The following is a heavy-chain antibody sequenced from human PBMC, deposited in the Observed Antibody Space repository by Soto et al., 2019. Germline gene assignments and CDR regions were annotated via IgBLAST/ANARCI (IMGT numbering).Heavy chain of an antibody. J-gene: IGHJ4*02. CDR2: ISYVGSNK. V-gene: IGHV3-30-3*01. D-gene: IGHD1-20*01. CDR3: ARECRIAGSFAY. Sequence: QVQLVESGGGGVQPGRSLRLSCAASGFIFCSYAMHWVRQAPGKGVEWVAVISYVGSNKYHADAVQGRFTIPRDNSRNTLYLQMTSRRAYATEVYYSARECRIAGSFAYWGQGTRVTVSS. CDR1: GFIFCSYA.